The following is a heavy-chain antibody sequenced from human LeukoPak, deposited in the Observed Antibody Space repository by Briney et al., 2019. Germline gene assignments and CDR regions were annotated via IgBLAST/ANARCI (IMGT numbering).Heavy chain of an antibody. CDR1: GDSVSSNSAA. D-gene: IGHD3-22*01. CDR2: TYYRSKWYN. Sequence: KPSQTLSLTCAISGDSVSSNSAAWNWIRQSPSRGLEWLGRTYYRSKWYNDYAVSVKSRITINPDTSKNQFSLQLNSVTPEDTAVYYCARETYYYDSSGYPRAFDYWGQGTLVTVSS. V-gene: IGHV6-1*01. CDR3: ARETYYYDSSGYPRAFDY. J-gene: IGHJ4*02.